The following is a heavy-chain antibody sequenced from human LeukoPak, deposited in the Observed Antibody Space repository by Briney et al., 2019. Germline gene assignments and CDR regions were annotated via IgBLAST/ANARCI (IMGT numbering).Heavy chain of an antibody. CDR3: ARSRAPLLLWFGELDY. CDR1: GGSISSYY. V-gene: IGHV4-59*01. D-gene: IGHD3-10*01. CDR2: IYYSGST. Sequence: SETLSLTCTVSGGSISSYYWSWIRQPPGKGLEWIGNIYYSGSTNYNPSLKSRVTISVHTSKKQFSLRLSSVTAADTAVYYCARSRAPLLLWFGELDYWGQGTLVTVSS. J-gene: IGHJ4*02.